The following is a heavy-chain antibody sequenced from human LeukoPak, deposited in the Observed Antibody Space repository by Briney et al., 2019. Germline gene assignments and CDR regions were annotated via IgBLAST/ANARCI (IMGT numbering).Heavy chain of an antibody. CDR3: ARVMTAKNYMDV. Sequence: PSETLSLTCAVSGGSISSSNWWSWVRQPPGKGLEWIGEIYHSGSTNYNPSIKSRVIISVDKSKDQFSLKLISVTAADTAVYYCARVMTAKNYMDVWGKGTTVIVSS. CDR1: GGSISSSNW. CDR2: IYHSGST. D-gene: IGHD5-18*01. J-gene: IGHJ6*03. V-gene: IGHV4-4*02.